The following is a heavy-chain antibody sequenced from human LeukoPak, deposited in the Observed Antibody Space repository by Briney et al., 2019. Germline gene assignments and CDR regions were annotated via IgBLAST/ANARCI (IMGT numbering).Heavy chain of an antibody. CDR1: GYTFTSYG. V-gene: IGHV1-18*01. CDR2: ISAYNGNT. J-gene: IGHJ6*03. D-gene: IGHD3-3*01. Sequence: ASVKVSCKASGYTFTSYGISWVRQAPGQGLEWMGWISAYNGNTNYAQKLQGRVTMTTDTSTSTAYMELRSLRSDDTAVYYCARDNGYYDFWSGYNNYYYHYMDVWGKGTTVTVSS. CDR3: ARDNGYYDFWSGYNNYYYHYMDV.